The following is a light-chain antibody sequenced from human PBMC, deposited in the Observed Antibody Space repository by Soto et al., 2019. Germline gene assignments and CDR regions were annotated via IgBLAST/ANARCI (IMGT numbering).Light chain of an antibody. CDR3: QQSGDSQWT. J-gene: IGKJ1*01. CDR2: GAS. V-gene: IGKV3-15*01. Sequence: VMLTQSPATLSVSPGERATLSCRASQSVSTNLAWHQHKPGQAPRLLIYGASTRATGISARFSGSGSGMDFTLTISSLEPEDFAVYYCQQSGDSQWTFGQGTKVDIK. CDR1: QSVSTN.